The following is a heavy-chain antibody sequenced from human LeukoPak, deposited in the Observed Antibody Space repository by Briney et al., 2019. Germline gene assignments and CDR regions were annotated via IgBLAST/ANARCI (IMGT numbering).Heavy chain of an antibody. Sequence: PGGSLRLSCAASGFTFSSYAMSWVRQAPGKGLEWVSAISGSGGSTYYADSVEGRFTISRDNSKNTLYLQMNSLGAEDTAVYYCAKDVGNYDSSGYPDYWGQGTLVTVSS. D-gene: IGHD3-22*01. V-gene: IGHV3-23*01. CDR3: AKDVGNYDSSGYPDY. CDR1: GFTFSSYA. J-gene: IGHJ4*02. CDR2: ISGSGGST.